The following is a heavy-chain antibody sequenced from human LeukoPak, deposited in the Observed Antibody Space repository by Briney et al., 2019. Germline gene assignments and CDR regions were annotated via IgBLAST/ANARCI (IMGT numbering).Heavy chain of an antibody. CDR3: APEATGAIDY. J-gene: IGHJ4*02. Sequence: PGGSLRLSCAASGFTYSTYIMNWVRQAPGKGLEWVSSISGSLRYIYYADSVKGRFTISRDNAKNSLYLQMNSLRAGDTAVYYCAPEATGAIDYWGQGTLVTVSS. CDR2: ISGSLRYI. CDR1: GFTYSTYI. V-gene: IGHV3-21*06. D-gene: IGHD1-26*01.